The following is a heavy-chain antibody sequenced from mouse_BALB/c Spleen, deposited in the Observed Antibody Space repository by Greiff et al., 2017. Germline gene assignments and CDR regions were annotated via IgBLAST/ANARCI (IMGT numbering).Heavy chain of an antibody. CDR1: GFNIKDYY. D-gene: IGHD2-4*01. CDR3: ARRITTGAWFAY. CDR2: IDPENGNT. Sequence: VQLQQSGAELVRPGALVKLSCKASGFNIKDYYMHWVKQRPEQGLEWIGWIDPENGNTIYDPKFQGKASITADTSSNTAYLQLSSLTSEDTAVYYCARRITTGAWFAYWGQGNLVTVSA. V-gene: IGHV14-1*02. J-gene: IGHJ3*01.